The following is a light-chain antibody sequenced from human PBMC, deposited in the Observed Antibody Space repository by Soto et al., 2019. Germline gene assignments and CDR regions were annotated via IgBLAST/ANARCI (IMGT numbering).Light chain of an antibody. Sequence: IQLTQSPSSVSASVGDTVTITCRASQDINKWLAWYQQKPGLAPNLVIYTASRLHGGGPSRFSGSASGTNFTLTISSLQPEDVGTYYCQQGKSFPLTFGGGTKVDI. J-gene: IGKJ4*01. CDR3: QQGKSFPLT. V-gene: IGKV1-12*01. CDR2: TAS. CDR1: QDINKW.